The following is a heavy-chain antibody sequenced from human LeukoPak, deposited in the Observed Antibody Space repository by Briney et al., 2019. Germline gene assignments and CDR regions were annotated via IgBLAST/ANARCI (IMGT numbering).Heavy chain of an antibody. CDR2: IYPGDSDT. D-gene: IGHD3-22*01. V-gene: IGHV5-51*01. Sequence: GESLKISCKGSGYSFTSYWIGWVRQMPGKGLEWMGIIYPGDSDTRCSPSFQGQVTISADKSISTAYLQWSSLKASDTAMYYCARLGYYYDSSGSFDYYYYYGMDVWGQGTTVTVSS. J-gene: IGHJ6*02. CDR3: ARLGYYYDSSGSFDYYYYYGMDV. CDR1: GYSFTSYW.